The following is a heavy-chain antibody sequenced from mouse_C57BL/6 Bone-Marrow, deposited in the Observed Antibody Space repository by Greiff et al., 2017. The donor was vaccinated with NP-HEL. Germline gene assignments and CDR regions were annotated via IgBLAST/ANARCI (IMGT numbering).Heavy chain of an antibody. D-gene: IGHD2-5*01. J-gene: IGHJ4*01. CDR1: GYTFTSYG. Sequence: VQLQQSGAELARPGASVKLSCKASGYTFTSYGISWVKQRTGQGLEWIGEIYPRSGNTYYNEKFKGKATLTADKSSSTAYMELRSLTSEDSAVYFGARGDSKGGYYAMDYWGQGTSVTVSS. V-gene: IGHV1-81*01. CDR3: ARGDSKGGYYAMDY. CDR2: IYPRSGNT.